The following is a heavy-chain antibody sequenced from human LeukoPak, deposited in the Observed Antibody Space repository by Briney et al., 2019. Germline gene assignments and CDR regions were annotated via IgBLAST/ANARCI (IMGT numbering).Heavy chain of an antibody. CDR2: IIPTLGIA. CDR1: GGTFSSYA. Sequence: SVKVSCKASGGTFSSYAISWVRQAPGQGLEWMGRIIPTLGIANYAQKFQGRVTITADKSTSTAYMELSSLRSEDTAVYYCAAMFYYYGMDVWGQGTTVTVSS. D-gene: IGHD3-10*02. J-gene: IGHJ6*02. CDR3: AAMFYYYGMDV. V-gene: IGHV1-69*04.